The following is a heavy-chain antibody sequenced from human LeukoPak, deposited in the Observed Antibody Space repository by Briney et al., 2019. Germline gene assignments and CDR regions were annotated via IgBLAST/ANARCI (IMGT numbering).Heavy chain of an antibody. CDR2: ISSSSSTI. Sequence: GGSLRLSCAASGFTFSSYEMNWVRQAPGKGLERVSYISSSSSTIYYAGSVKGRFTISRDNAKTSLYLQMNSLRAEDTAVYYCAELGITMIGGVWGKGTTVTISS. D-gene: IGHD3-10*02. J-gene: IGHJ6*04. V-gene: IGHV3-48*03. CDR3: AELGITMIGGV. CDR1: GFTFSSYE.